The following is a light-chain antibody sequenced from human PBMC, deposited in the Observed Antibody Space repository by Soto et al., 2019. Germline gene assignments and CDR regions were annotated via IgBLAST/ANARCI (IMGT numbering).Light chain of an antibody. V-gene: IGKV3-11*01. Sequence: EIVLTQSPATLSLSPGERATLSCRASQSVSSYLAWYKQKPGQAPRLLIYDASNRATGIPARVSGSGSGTDVTLTISGLEPADLGVYYCQQRHNWPITFGQGTRLEIK. CDR2: DAS. CDR1: QSVSSY. J-gene: IGKJ5*01. CDR3: QQRHNWPIT.